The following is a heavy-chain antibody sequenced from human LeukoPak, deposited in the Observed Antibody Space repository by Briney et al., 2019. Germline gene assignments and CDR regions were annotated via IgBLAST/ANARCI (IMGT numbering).Heavy chain of an antibody. V-gene: IGHV1-69*13. CDR3: ARGGYSYYYDSSGSRFDY. J-gene: IGHJ4*02. CDR1: GGTFSSYA. CDR2: IIPIFGAA. D-gene: IGHD3-22*01. Sequence: SVKVSCKASGGTFSSYAISWVGQAPGQGLEWMGGIIPIFGAANYAQKFQGRVTITADESTSTAYMELSSLRSEDTAVYYCARGGYSYYYDSSGSRFDYWGQGTLVTVSS.